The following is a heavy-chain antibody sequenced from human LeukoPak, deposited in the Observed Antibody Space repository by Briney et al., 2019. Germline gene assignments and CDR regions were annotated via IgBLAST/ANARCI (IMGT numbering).Heavy chain of an antibody. CDR1: GGSISSGGYS. CDR3: SIYYYGSGSYPDVDY. V-gene: IGHV4-30-4*07. D-gene: IGHD3-10*01. J-gene: IGHJ4*02. Sequence: SETLSLTCAVSGGSISSGGYSWSWIRQPPGKGLEWIGYIYYSGSTYYNPSLKSRATISVDTSKNQFSLKLSSVTAADTAVYYCSIYYYGSGSYPDVDYWGQGTLVTVSS. CDR2: IYYSGST.